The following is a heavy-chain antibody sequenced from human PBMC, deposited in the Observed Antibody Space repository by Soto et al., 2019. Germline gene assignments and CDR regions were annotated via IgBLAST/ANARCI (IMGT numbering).Heavy chain of an antibody. CDR3: ARRTRIDDYGDYYFDY. Sequence: ASVKVSCKASGYTFTSYGISWVRQAPGQGLEWMGWISAYNGNTNYAQKLRGRVTRTTDTSTSTAYMELRSLRSDDTAVYYCARRTRIDDYGDYYFDYWGHGTLVTVSS. CDR1: GYTFTSYG. CDR2: ISAYNGNT. D-gene: IGHD4-17*01. J-gene: IGHJ4*01. V-gene: IGHV1-18*01.